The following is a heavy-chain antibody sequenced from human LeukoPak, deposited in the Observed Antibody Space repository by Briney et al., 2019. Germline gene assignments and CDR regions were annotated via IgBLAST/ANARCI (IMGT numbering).Heavy chain of an antibody. CDR1: GFTFNRYG. J-gene: IGHJ6*03. D-gene: IGHD4-17*01. CDR2: ISFDGKVS. V-gene: IGHV3-30*18. CDR3: AKGERGDYLDRDGKAPRYYYYMDV. Sequence: GGFLRLSCAASGFTFNRYGMHWVRQAPGKGLEWVAVISFDGKVSYYADSVKGRLTISRDNSKNTLYLQMNSLRAEDTAVYYCAKGERGDYLDRDGKAPRYYYYMDVWGKGTTVTVSS.